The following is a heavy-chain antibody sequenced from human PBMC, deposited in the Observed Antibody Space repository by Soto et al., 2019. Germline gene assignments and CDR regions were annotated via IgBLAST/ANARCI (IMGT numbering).Heavy chain of an antibody. D-gene: IGHD2-21*01. Sequence: ASVKVSCKASGYSFTNYGFSWVRQAPGQGLEWMGWISASNGNTNYAHKFQGRVTMTTDTSTSTAYMELTSLSSDDTAVYYCARDFDYPDCAGVWGPGTMVTLSS. CDR1: GYSFTNYG. CDR3: ARDFDYPDCAGV. J-gene: IGHJ3*01. V-gene: IGHV1-18*04. CDR2: ISASNGNT.